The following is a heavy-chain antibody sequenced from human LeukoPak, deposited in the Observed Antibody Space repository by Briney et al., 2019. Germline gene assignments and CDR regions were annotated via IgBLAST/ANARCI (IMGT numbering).Heavy chain of an antibody. Sequence: PGGSLRLSCAASGFTFDDYAMHWVRQAPGQGLDWVSGISWNSGSIGYADSVKGRFTISRDNAKNSLYLQMNSLRAEDMALYYCAKADVPAAFFSAFDIWGQGTMVTVSS. CDR3: AKADVPAAFFSAFDI. CDR1: GFTFDDYA. V-gene: IGHV3-9*03. CDR2: ISWNSGSI. J-gene: IGHJ3*02. D-gene: IGHD2-2*01.